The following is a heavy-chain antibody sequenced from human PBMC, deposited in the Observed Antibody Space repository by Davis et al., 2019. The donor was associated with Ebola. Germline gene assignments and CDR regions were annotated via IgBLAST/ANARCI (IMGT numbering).Heavy chain of an antibody. Sequence: SETLSLTCTVSGGSISSSSYYWGWIRQPPGKGLEWIGRIYYRGSTYYNPSLKSRVTISVDTSKNQFSLKLSSVTAADTAVYYCARAIVVVPAATRYYYGMDVWGQGTTVTVSS. V-gene: IGHV4-39*01. D-gene: IGHD2-2*01. CDR1: GGSISSSSYY. CDR2: IYYRGST. CDR3: ARAIVVVPAATRYYYGMDV. J-gene: IGHJ6*02.